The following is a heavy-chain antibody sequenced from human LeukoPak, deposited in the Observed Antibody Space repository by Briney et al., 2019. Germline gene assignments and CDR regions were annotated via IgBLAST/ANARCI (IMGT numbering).Heavy chain of an antibody. CDR3: AKADRGYFDY. CDR1: GFTFDDYG. CDR2: INWNGGST. J-gene: IGHJ4*02. V-gene: IGHV3-20*04. Sequence: GGSLRLSCAASGFTFDDYGMSWVRQAPGKGLEWVSGINWNGGSTGYADSVKGRFTISRDNSKNTLYLQMNSLRAEDTAVYYCAKADRGYFDYWGQGTLVTVSS. D-gene: IGHD3-22*01.